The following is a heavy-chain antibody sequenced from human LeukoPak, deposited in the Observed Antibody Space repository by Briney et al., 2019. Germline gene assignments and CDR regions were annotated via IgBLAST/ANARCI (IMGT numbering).Heavy chain of an antibody. CDR2: ISSSGSTI. D-gene: IGHD2-2*01. J-gene: IGHJ6*02. CDR1: GFSFSDYY. CDR3: ARDAVVPAAFYYYYGMDV. V-gene: IGHV3-11*01. Sequence: GGSLRLSCAASGFSFSDYYMSWIRQAPGKGLEWVSYISSSGSTIYYADSVKGRFTISRDNAENSLYLQMTSLRSEYTSVYYSARDAVVPAAFYYYYGMDVWGQGTTVTVSS.